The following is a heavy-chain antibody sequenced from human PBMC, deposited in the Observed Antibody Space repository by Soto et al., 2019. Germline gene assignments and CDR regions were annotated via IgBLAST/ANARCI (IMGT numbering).Heavy chain of an antibody. D-gene: IGHD4-17*01. CDR2: ISYDGSNK. CDR1: GFTFSSYA. J-gene: IGHJ4*02. V-gene: IGHV3-30-3*01. Sequence: QVQLVEAGGGVVQPGRSLRLPCAASGFTFSSYAMHWVRQAPGKGLEWVAIISYDGSNKYYADSVKGRFTISRDNSKNTLYLQMNSLRAEDTAVYYCARGRFGDYVYYFDYWGQGTLVTVSS. CDR3: ARGRFGDYVYYFDY.